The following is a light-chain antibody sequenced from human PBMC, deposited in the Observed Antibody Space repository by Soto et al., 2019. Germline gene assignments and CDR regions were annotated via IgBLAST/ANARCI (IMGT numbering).Light chain of an antibody. CDR3: QQYNSFPWT. J-gene: IGKJ1*01. CDR1: QGISSY. CDR2: DAS. Sequence: MQMTQSPSSLSASVRDTVTITCRASQGISSYLAWYQQKPGKAPKLLIYDASTLESGVPSRFRGRGSGTEFTLTISSLTPDDFDTYYCQQYNSFPWTFGQGTKVDIK. V-gene: IGKV1-9*01.